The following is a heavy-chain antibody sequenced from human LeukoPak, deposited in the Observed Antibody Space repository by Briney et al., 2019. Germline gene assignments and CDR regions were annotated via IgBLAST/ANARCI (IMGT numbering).Heavy chain of an antibody. CDR3: SRARWYSSDY. CDR1: GFTFSGHW. Sequence: GGSLRLSCAVSGFTFSGHWMFWVRQAPGKGLVWVSSINSDGSGASYMDSVKGRFTVSRDNAKNTLYLQMDSLRAEDTAVYYCSRARWYSSDYWGQGTLVTVSS. CDR2: INSDGSGA. V-gene: IGHV3-74*01. J-gene: IGHJ4*02. D-gene: IGHD5-24*01.